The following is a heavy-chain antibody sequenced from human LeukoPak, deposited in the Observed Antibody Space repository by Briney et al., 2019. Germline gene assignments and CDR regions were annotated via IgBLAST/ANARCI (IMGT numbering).Heavy chain of an antibody. CDR2: IKEDGNEK. CDR1: EFTLGGFW. J-gene: IGHJ4*02. CDR3: ARGVYHLDY. Sequence: GGPWSPPCAAPEFTLGGFWMRGARKAPGKGREWVANIKEDGNEKYHVDSVKGRFTISRDNAKSSLYLQMNSLRAEDTAFYYCARGVYHLDYWGQGTLVTVSS. D-gene: IGHD6-6*01. V-gene: IGHV3-7*03.